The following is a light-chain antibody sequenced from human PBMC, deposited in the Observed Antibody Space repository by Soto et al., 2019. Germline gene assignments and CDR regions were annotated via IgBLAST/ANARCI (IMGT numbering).Light chain of an antibody. CDR3: SSYTSRSTLV. CDR2: DVS. J-gene: IGLJ2*01. Sequence: QSALTQPASVSGSPGQSITISCTGTSSDVGGYNYVSWYQQDPGKAPKLMIYDVSNRPSGVSNRFSGSKSGNTASLTISGLQAEDEADYYCSSYTSRSTLVFGGGTKVTVL. V-gene: IGLV2-14*01. CDR1: SSDVGGYNY.